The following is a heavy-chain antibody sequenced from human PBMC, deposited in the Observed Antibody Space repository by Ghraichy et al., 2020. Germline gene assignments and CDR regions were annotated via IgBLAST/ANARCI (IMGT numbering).Heavy chain of an antibody. J-gene: IGHJ3*02. CDR3: ATDRLRANAFDI. D-gene: IGHD5-18*01. CDR1: GYTLTELS. V-gene: IGHV1-24*01. Sequence: KVSCKVSGYTLTELSMHWVRQAPGKGLEWMGGFDPEDGETIYAQKFQGRVTMTEDTSTDTAYMELSSLRSEDTAVYYCATDRLRANAFDIWGQGTMVTVSS. CDR2: FDPEDGET.